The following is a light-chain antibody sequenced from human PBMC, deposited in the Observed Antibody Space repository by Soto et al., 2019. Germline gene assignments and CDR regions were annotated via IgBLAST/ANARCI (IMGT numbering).Light chain of an antibody. V-gene: IGLV4-69*01. CDR3: QTGGTGFQF. J-gene: IGLJ2*01. Sequence: QPVLTQSPSASASLGASVKLTCTLSSGHSSYAIAWHQKQPGKGPRYLMDLNNDGSHTKGDGIPDRFSGSSSGADRYLIISSLQAEDDAYYYCQTGGTGFQFFGGGTKLTVL. CDR2: LNNDGSH. CDR1: SGHSSYA.